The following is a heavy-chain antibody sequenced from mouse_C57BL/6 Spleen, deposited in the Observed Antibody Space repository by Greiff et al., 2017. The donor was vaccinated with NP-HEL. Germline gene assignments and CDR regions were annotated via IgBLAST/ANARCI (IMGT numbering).Heavy chain of an antibody. CDR2: IYPGDGDT. D-gene: IGHD2-4*01. J-gene: IGHJ2*01. CDR1: GYAFSSYW. Sequence: VQLQQSGAELVKPGASVKISCKASGYAFSSYWMNWVKQRPGKGLEWIGQIYPGDGDTNYNGKFKGKATLTAAKSSSTAYMQLSSLTSEDSAVYFCARSDYDLYYFDYWGQGTTLTVSS. V-gene: IGHV1-80*01. CDR3: ARSDYDLYYFDY.